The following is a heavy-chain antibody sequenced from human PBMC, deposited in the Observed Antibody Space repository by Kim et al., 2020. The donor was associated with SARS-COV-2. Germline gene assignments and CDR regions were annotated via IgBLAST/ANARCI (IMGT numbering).Heavy chain of an antibody. Sequence: KFPGRVTMTRETSTSTVYMELSSLRAEDTAVYYCARDRIEDTAMGTYFDYWGQGTLVTVSS. V-gene: IGHV1-46*01. D-gene: IGHD5-18*01. CDR3: ARDRIEDTAMGTYFDY. J-gene: IGHJ4*02.